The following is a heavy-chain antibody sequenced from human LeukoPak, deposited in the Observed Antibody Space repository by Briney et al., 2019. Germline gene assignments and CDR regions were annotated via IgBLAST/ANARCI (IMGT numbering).Heavy chain of an antibody. CDR3: ARAAGRDTTSGLDFDY. CDR1: GASISSLY. Sequence: PSETLSLTCTVSGASISSLYWSWIRQPAGRGLGWVGRIYSIRSIYNPCLKRRVTMSVDTCTNELSLRLSSVTAADTAVYYCARAAGRDTTSGLDFDYWGQGILVTVSS. CDR2: IYSIRS. D-gene: IGHD1-26*01. J-gene: IGHJ4*02. V-gene: IGHV4-4*07.